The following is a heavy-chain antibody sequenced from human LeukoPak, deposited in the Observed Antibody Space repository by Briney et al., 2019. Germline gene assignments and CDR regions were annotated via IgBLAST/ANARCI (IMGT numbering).Heavy chain of an antibody. CDR2: LYSGGNT. D-gene: IGHD6-19*01. CDR1: GFTVSTKY. CDR3: ATSTGWPGFDF. J-gene: IGHJ4*02. V-gene: IGHV3-66*01. Sequence: PGGSLRLSCAASGFTVSTKYMTWVRQAPGKGLEWVSVLYSGGNTYYADSVKGRFSISRDNSKNTLYLQMNSLRAEDTAVYYCATSTGWPGFDFWGQGTLVTVSS.